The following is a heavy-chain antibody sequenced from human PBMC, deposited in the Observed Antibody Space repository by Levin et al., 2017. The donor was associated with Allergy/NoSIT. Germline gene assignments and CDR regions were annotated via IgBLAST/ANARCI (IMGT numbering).Heavy chain of an antibody. CDR1: GGSISSYY. D-gene: IGHD6-13*01. CDR3: ARDSGYSSSWDYFDY. Sequence: SETLSLTCTVSGGSISSYYWSWIRQPPGKGLEWIGYIYYSGSTNYNPSLKSRVTISVDTSKNQFSLKLSSVTAADTAVYYCARDSGYSSSWDYFDYWGQGTLVTVSS. CDR2: IYYSGST. V-gene: IGHV4-59*01. J-gene: IGHJ4*02.